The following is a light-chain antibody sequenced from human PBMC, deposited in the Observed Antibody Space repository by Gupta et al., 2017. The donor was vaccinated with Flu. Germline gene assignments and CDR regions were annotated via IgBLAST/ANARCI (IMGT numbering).Light chain of an antibody. Sequence: QTVVTQEPSFSVSPGGTVTLTCGLSSGSVSTSYYPSWYQQTPGPAPRRLISNTNIRSSGVPDRCSGSIIGNKAALTITGAQADDESDYYCMLDRGGGLWVFGGGTKLTVL. CDR2: NTN. J-gene: IGLJ3*02. CDR3: MLDRGGGLWV. V-gene: IGLV8-61*01. CDR1: SGSVSTSYY.